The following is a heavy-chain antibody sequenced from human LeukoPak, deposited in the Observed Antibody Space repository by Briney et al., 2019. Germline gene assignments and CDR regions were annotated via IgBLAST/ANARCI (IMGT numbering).Heavy chain of an antibody. CDR2: VNPDGRDT. V-gene: IGHV3-7*01. D-gene: IGHD2-21*02. CDR1: GFTFSSFA. J-gene: IGHJ1*01. Sequence: GGSLRLSCAASGFTFSSFAMSWVRQAPGKGLEWVAHVNPDGRDTYYVDSVKGRFTISRDNAQNSMYLQMNSLRVEDTAVYYCTSWGDTTAEYFQRWGQGTLVTVSS. CDR3: TSWGDTTAEYFQR.